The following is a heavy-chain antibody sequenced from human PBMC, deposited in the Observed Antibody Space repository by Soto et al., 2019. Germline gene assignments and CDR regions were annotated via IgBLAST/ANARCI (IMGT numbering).Heavy chain of an antibody. CDR3: ARALFYSDSDGYYFEFDY. V-gene: IGHV2-26*01. J-gene: IGHJ4*02. CDR2: IISNDDK. Sequence: WIRQAPGKALEWLAHIISNDDKSYSTSLKSRRTISKDTSKSQVVLRMTNMDPVDTGRYYCARALFYSDSDGYYFEFDYWGPGTLVTVSS. D-gene: IGHD3-22*01.